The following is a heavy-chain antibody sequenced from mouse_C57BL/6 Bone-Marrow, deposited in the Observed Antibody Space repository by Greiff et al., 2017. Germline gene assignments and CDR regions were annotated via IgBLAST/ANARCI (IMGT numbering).Heavy chain of an antibody. CDR3: ERKAGNYYLFDY. Sequence: QVQLQQSGPELVKPGASVKISCKASGYAFSSSWMNWVKQRPGKGLEWIGRIYPGDGDTNYNGKFKGKATLTADKSSSTAYMQLSSLTSEDSAVYFYERKAGNYYLFDYWGQGTTLTVSS. CDR1: GYAFSSSW. CDR2: IYPGDGDT. D-gene: IGHD2-1*01. V-gene: IGHV1-82*01. J-gene: IGHJ2*01.